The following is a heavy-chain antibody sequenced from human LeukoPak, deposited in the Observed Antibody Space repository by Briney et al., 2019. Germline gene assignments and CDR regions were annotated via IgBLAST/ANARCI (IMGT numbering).Heavy chain of an antibody. D-gene: IGHD3-9*01. CDR2: ISSSSSYI. Sequence: GGSLRLSCAASGFTFSSYSMNWVRQAPGKGLEWVSSISSSSSYIHYADSVKGRFTISRDNAKNSLYLQMNSLRAEDTAVYYCARARYFDWLIVDYWGQGTLVTVSS. CDR1: GFTFSSYS. J-gene: IGHJ4*02. CDR3: ARARYFDWLIVDY. V-gene: IGHV3-21*01.